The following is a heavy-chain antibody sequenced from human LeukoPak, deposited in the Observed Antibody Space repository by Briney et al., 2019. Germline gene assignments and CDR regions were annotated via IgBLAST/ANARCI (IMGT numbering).Heavy chain of an antibody. J-gene: IGHJ4*02. CDR1: GLTFSSYE. D-gene: IGHD3-22*01. V-gene: IGHV3-48*03. CDR3: ARPLSPAHVTYYYDSSGYYDGGLAH. Sequence: RTGGSLRLSCAASGLTFSSYEMNWVRQAPGKGLEWVSYISSSGSTIYYADSVKGRFTISRDNAKNSLYLQMNSLRAEDTAVYYCARPLSPAHVTYYYDSSGYYDGGLAHWGQGTLVTVSS. CDR2: ISSSGSTI.